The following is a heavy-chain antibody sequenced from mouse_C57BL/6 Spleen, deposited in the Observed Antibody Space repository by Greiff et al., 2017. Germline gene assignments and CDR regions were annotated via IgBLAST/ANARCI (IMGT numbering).Heavy chain of an antibody. CDR2: IDPETGGT. CDR1: GYTFTDYE. D-gene: IGHD1-1*01. J-gene: IGHJ3*01. Sequence: QVQLKQSGAELVRPGASVTLSCKASGYTFTDYEMHWVKQTPVHGLEWIGAIDPETGGTAYNQKFKGKAILTADKSSSTAYMELRSLTSEDSAVYYCTRDGSSYPFAYWGQGTLVTVSA. CDR3: TRDGSSYPFAY. V-gene: IGHV1-15*01.